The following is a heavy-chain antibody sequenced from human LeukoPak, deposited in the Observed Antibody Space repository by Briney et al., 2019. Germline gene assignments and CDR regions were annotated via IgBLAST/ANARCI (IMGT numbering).Heavy chain of an antibody. Sequence: GGSLRLSCAASGFTFSSYSMNWVRQAPGKGLEGVSSISSSSSYIYYADSVKGRFTISRDNAKNSLYLQMNSLRAEDTAVYYCARDAYYYDSSGYYDKFFDWGQGTLATVSS. V-gene: IGHV3-21*01. J-gene: IGHJ4*02. CDR2: ISSSSSYI. CDR1: GFTFSSYS. D-gene: IGHD3-22*01. CDR3: ARDAYYYDSSGYYDKFFD.